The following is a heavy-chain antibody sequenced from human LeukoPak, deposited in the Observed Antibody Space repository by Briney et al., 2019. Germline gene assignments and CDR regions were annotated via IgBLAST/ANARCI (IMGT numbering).Heavy chain of an antibody. CDR3: ARVPTALHFDY. CDR1: GGSISSGGYY. V-gene: IGHV4-31*03. D-gene: IGHD2-21*02. Sequence: SQTLPLPRTVSGGSISSGGYYWSWIRQHPGKGLEWIGYIYYSGSTYYNPSLKSRVTISVDTSKNQFSLKLSSVTAADTAVYYCARVPTALHFDYWGQGTLVTVSS. CDR2: IYYSGST. J-gene: IGHJ4*02.